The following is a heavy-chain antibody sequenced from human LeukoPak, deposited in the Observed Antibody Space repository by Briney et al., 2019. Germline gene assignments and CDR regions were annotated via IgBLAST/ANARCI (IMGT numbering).Heavy chain of an antibody. D-gene: IGHD5-18*01. CDR2: ISAYNGNT. Sequence: ASVKVSCKASGYTFVSFGITWVRQAPGQGLEWMGWISAYNGNTNYAQKLQGRVTMTTDTSTSTAYMELRSLRSDDTAVYYCARDGSPSTWIQLWPLDYWGQGTLVTVSS. CDR3: ARDGSPSTWIQLWPLDY. V-gene: IGHV1-18*04. J-gene: IGHJ4*02. CDR1: GYTFVSFG.